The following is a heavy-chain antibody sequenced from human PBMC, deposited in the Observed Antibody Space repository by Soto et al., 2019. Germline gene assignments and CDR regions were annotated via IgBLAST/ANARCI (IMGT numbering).Heavy chain of an antibody. CDR2: IYSGGST. CDR3: ARNYYDSGGGFDY. J-gene: IGHJ4*02. D-gene: IGHD3-22*01. Sequence: EVQLVESGGGLIQPGGSLRLSVAASGLTVGGNYRSWAGQAPGKGLEWVSVIYSGGSTYYADSVKGRFTISRDNSKNTLYLQMNSLRAEDTAVYYCARNYYDSGGGFDYWGQGTLVTVSS. V-gene: IGHV3-53*01. CDR1: GLTVGGNY.